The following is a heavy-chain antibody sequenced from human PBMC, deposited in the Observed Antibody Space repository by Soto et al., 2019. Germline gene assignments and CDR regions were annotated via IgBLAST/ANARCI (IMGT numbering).Heavy chain of an antibody. V-gene: IGHV4-34*01. CDR2: INHSGST. J-gene: IGHJ4*02. CDR1: GGSFSGYY. CDR3: ARTTLYYYDSRGYYFDY. Sequence: SETLSLTCAVDGGSFSGYYWSCIRQPPGKGLEWIGEINHSGSTNYNPSLKSRVTISVDTSKNQFSLKLSSVTAADTAVYYCARTTLYYYDSRGYYFDYWGQGTLVPGS. D-gene: IGHD3-22*01.